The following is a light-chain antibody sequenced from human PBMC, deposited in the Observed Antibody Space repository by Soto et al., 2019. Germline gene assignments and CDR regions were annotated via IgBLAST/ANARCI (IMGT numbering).Light chain of an antibody. CDR3: QQYNVWPQT. V-gene: IGKV3-15*01. Sequence: EIVMTQSPATLSVSPGERVTLSCRASQSVSSNLAWYQQRPGQAPRLLIYSVSSRDTDIPARFSGGGSGTEFTPTINSLQTEDFGVYYCQQYNVWPQTFGQGTKVDIK. J-gene: IGKJ1*01. CDR1: QSVSSN. CDR2: SVS.